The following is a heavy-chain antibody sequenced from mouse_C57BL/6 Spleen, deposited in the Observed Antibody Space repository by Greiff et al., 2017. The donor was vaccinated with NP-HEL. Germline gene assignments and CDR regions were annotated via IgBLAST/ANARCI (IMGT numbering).Heavy chain of an antibody. CDR2: INYDGSST. V-gene: IGHV5-16*01. CDR3: AREGYEDYLDY. J-gene: IGHJ2*01. CDR1: GFTFSDYY. Sequence: EVQLVESEAGLVQPGSSMKLSCTASGFTFSDYYMAWVRQVPEKGLEWVANINYDGSSTYYLDSLKSRFIISRDNAKNILYLQMSSLKSEDTATYYCAREGYEDYLDYWGQGTTLTVSS. D-gene: IGHD3-1*01.